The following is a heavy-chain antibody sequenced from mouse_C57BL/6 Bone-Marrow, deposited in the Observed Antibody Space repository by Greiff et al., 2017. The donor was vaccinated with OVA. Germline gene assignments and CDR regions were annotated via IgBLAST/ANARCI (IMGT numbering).Heavy chain of an antibody. V-gene: IGHV1-61*01. CDR1: GYTFTSYW. D-gene: IGHD2-12*01. J-gene: IGHJ2*01. CDR2: IYPSDSET. CDR3: ATYD. Sequence: QVQLQQPGAELVRPGPSVKLSCKASGYTFTSYWVDWVKQRPGQGLEWIGNIYPSDSETHYNQKFKDKATLTVDKSSSTAYKQLSSLKSEDSAVDYCATYDWGRGTTLAVSS.